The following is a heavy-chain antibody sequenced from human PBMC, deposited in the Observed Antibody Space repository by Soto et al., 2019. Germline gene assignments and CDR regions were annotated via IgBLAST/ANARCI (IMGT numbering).Heavy chain of an antibody. Sequence: QVQLQESGPGLLKPSETLSLTCTVSGDSISSYFYIWVRPPPRKGLEWIGSVYYTGTTDYNPSLKSRVTISVDTSKTQFSLNLRSVTAADTAVYYCARGRAAVPRAFDYWGRGTLVTVSS. CDR2: VYYTGTT. J-gene: IGHJ4*02. CDR3: ARGRAAVPRAFDY. V-gene: IGHV4-59*01. CDR1: GDSISSYF. D-gene: IGHD6-13*01.